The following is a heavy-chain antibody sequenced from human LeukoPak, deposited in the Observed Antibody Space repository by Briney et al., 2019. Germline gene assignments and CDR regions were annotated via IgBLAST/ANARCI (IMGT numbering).Heavy chain of an antibody. Sequence: GGSLRLSCAASGFTFSRYAMSWVRQAPGKGLEWVSAISGSGGSTYYADSVKGRFTISRDNSKNTLYLQMNSLRAEDTAVYYCAKLGSDPGWERPFDYWGQGTLVTVSS. D-gene: IGHD1-26*01. CDR1: GFTFSRYA. J-gene: IGHJ4*02. CDR3: AKLGSDPGWERPFDY. CDR2: ISGSGGST. V-gene: IGHV3-23*01.